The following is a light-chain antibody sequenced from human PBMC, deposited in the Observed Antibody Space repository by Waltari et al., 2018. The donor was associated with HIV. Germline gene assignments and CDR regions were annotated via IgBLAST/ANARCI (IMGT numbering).Light chain of an antibody. Sequence: DIVLSQSPESLAVSLGDRATISCKSSQNVLSSSNNKIYFAWYQHKPGQPPKLLIYWASTRESGVPNRFSGSGSGTDFTLTISSLQAEDVAVYYCQQNYGTSWTFGQGTKVEIK. CDR3: QQNYGTSWT. CDR2: WAS. J-gene: IGKJ1*01. CDR1: QNVLSSSNNKIY. V-gene: IGKV4-1*01.